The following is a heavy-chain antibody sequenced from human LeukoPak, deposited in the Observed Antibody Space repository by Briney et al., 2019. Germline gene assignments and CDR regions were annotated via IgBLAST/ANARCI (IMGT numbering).Heavy chain of an antibody. D-gene: IGHD3-10*01. V-gene: IGHV3-48*03. CDR3: ARDRRDYYGSGTYRDPYYYMDV. Sequence: GGSLRLSCAASGLTFSSYEMNWVRQAPGKGLEWVSYISSSGSIIYYADSVKGRFTISRDNAKNSLYLQMNSLRAEDTAVYYCARDRRDYYGSGTYRDPYYYMDVWGKGTTVIISS. CDR2: ISSSGSII. J-gene: IGHJ6*03. CDR1: GLTFSSYE.